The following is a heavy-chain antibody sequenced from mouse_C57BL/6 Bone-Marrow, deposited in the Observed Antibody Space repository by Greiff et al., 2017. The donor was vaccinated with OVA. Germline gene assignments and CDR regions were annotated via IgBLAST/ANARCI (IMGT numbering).Heavy chain of an antibody. Sequence: QVQLQQSGAELVRPGTSVKMSCKASGYTFTNYWIGWAKQRPGHGLEWIGDIYPGGGYTNYNEKFKGKATLTADKSSSTAYMQFRSLTSEDSAIYYCARGTGPLKGYFDYWGQGTTLTVSS. CDR2: IYPGGGYT. D-gene: IGHD4-1*01. CDR1: GYTFTNYW. CDR3: ARGTGPLKGYFDY. V-gene: IGHV1-63*01. J-gene: IGHJ2*01.